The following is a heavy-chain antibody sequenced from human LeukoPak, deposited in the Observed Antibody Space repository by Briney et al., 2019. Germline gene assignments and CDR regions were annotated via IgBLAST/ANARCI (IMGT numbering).Heavy chain of an antibody. V-gene: IGHV1-2*02. CDR1: GYTFSGTGWY. CDR3: ARDGPAQMVELDY. D-gene: IGHD3-10*01. Sequence: ASVKVSFKASGYTFSGTGWYLYWLRQVPGQGIECLGWVYPNNGATAYAQKFQGRVAMTRDTSISTAYMELRGLRPDDTAVYYCARDGPAQMVELDYWGQGTLVTVSS. CDR2: VYPNNGAT. J-gene: IGHJ4*02.